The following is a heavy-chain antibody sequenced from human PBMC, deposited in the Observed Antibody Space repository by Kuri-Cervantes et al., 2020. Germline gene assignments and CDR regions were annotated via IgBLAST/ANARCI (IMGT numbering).Heavy chain of an antibody. Sequence: ESLKISCTASGFTFGAYYMSWIRQPPGKGLEWIGYIYYSGSTNYNPSLKSRVTISVDTSKNQFSLKLSSVTAADTAVYFCARGETAARRYFDYWGQGILVTVSS. CDR3: ARGETAARRYFDY. CDR2: IYYSGST. J-gene: IGHJ4*02. V-gene: IGHV4-59*12. D-gene: IGHD6-6*01. CDR1: GFTFGAYY.